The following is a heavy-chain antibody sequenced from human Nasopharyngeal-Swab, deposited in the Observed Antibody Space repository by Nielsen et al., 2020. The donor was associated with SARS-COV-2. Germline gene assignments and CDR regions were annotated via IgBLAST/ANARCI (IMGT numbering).Heavy chain of an antibody. J-gene: IGHJ5*02. D-gene: IGHD3-22*01. CDR2: INPNSGGT. CDR3: ASYGDYYDSSGS. CDR1: GYTFTGYY. Sequence: ASVTVSCKASGYTFTGYYMHWVRQAPGQGLEWMGRINPNSGGTNYAQKFQGRVTMTRDTSISKAYMELSRLRSDDTAVYYCASYGDYYDSSGSWGQGTLVTVSS. V-gene: IGHV1-2*06.